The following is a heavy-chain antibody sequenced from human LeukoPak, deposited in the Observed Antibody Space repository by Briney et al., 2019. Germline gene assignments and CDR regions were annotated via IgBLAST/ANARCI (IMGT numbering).Heavy chain of an antibody. V-gene: IGHV3-23*01. CDR2: ISGSGGST. D-gene: IGHD2-2*01. CDR1: GFTFSSYA. CDR3: AKEIGAVGYCSSTSCSLPY. J-gene: IGHJ4*02. Sequence: GGSLRLSCAASGFTFSSYAMSWVRQAPGKGLEWVSAISGSGGSTYYADSVKGRFTISRDNSKNTLYLQMNSLRAEDTAVYYCAKEIGAVGYCSSTSCSLPYWGQGTLVTVSS.